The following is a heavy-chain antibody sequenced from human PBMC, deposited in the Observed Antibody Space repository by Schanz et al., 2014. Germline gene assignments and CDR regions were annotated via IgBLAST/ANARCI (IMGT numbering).Heavy chain of an antibody. CDR2: INTYTP. J-gene: IGHJ4*02. Sequence: QVQLVQSGSELKKPGASVKISCKASGYTFTSYAINWVRQAPGQGLEWLGYINTYTPTYVQGLTGRFVFSLNTSVSTAYLQISSLKADDTAVYYCAREDYLDSSGYSCGYWGQGTLVTVSS. CDR3: AREDYLDSSGYSCGY. D-gene: IGHD3-22*01. V-gene: IGHV7-4-1*02. CDR1: GYTFTSYA.